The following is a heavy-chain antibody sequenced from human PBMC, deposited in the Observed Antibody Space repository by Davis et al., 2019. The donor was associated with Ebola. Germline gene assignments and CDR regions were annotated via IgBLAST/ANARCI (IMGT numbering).Heavy chain of an antibody. CDR3: AREGNYGDAFDI. J-gene: IGHJ3*02. Sequence: PSETLSLTCTVSGGSISSGGYYWSWIRQHPGKGLEWIGYIYYSGSTNYRPSLKSRVTISVDTSKNQFSLKLSSVTAADTAVYYCAREGNYGDAFDIWGQGTMVTVSS. CDR1: GGSISSGGYY. D-gene: IGHD4-17*01. V-gene: IGHV4-31*03. CDR2: IYYSGST.